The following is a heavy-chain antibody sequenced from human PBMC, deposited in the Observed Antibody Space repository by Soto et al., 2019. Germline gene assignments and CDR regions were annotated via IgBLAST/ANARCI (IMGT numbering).Heavy chain of an antibody. D-gene: IGHD6-6*01. CDR3: AKVYRQLVGGFSAY. Sequence: GGSLRLSCAASGFTFSSYAMSWVRQAPGKGLEWVSAISGSGGSTYYADSVKGRFTISRDNSKNTLYLQMNSLRAEDTAVYYCAKVYRQLVGGFSAYWGQGTLVTVSS. CDR1: GFTFSSYA. CDR2: ISGSGGST. J-gene: IGHJ4*02. V-gene: IGHV3-23*01.